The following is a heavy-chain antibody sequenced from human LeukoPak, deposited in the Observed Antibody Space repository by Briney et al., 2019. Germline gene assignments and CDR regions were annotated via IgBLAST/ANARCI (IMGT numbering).Heavy chain of an antibody. J-gene: IGHJ6*03. D-gene: IGHD3-10*01. CDR3: ATDHGGSGSSYYYYYMDV. CDR1: GYTLTELS. CDR2: FDPEDGET. V-gene: IGHV1-24*01. Sequence: ASVKVSCKVSGYTLTELSMHWVRQAPGKGLEWMGGFDPEDGETIYAQKFQGRVTMTEDTSTDTAYMELSSLRSEDTAVYYCATDHGGSGSSYYYYYMDVWGKGTTATVSS.